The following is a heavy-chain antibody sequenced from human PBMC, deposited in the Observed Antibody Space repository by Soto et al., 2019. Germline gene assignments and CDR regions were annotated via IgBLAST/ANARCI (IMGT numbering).Heavy chain of an antibody. CDR1: GGSISSGDYY. CDR3: ARVGDYYGSGSYLDY. V-gene: IGHV4-30-4*01. D-gene: IGHD3-10*01. CDR2: IYYSGST. J-gene: IGHJ4*02. Sequence: SETLSLTCTVSGGSISSGDYYWSWIRQPPGKGLEWIGYIYYSGSTYYNPSLKSRVTISVDTSKNQFSLKLSSVTAADTAVYYCARVGDYYGSGSYLDYWGQGTLVTVSS.